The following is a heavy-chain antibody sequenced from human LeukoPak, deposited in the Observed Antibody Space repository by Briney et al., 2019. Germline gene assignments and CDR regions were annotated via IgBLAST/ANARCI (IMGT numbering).Heavy chain of an antibody. D-gene: IGHD2-15*01. CDR1: GGSFSGYY. V-gene: IGHV4-34*01. Sequence: KPSETLSLTCAVYGGSFSGYYWSWIRQPPGKGLEWIGEINHSGSTNYNPSLKSRGTISVDTSKNQFSLKLSSVTAADTAVYYCATGDGYCDGGTCYSYFDYWGQGTLVTVSS. CDR2: INHSGST. CDR3: ATGDGYCDGGTCYSYFDY. J-gene: IGHJ4*02.